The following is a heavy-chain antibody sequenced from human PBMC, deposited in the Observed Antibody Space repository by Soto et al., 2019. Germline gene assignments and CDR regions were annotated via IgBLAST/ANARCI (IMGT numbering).Heavy chain of an antibody. V-gene: IGHV4-59*01. CDR3: VRGIAAAGGFDY. CDR1: GGSISSYY. J-gene: IGHJ4*02. D-gene: IGHD6-13*01. Sequence: SETLSLTCTVSGGSISSYYWSWIRQPPGKGLEWIGYIYYSGSTNYNPSLKSRVTISVDTSKNQFSPKLSSVTAADTAVYYCVRGIAAAGGFDYWGQGTLVTVSS. CDR2: IYYSGST.